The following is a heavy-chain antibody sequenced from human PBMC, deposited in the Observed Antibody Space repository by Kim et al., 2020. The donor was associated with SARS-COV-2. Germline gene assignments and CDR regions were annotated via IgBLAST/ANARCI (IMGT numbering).Heavy chain of an antibody. CDR2: K. J-gene: IGHJ6*03. V-gene: IGHV3-33*01. CDR3: ARDHATDYYIDV. D-gene: IGHD2-2*01. Sequence: KYYADSVKGRFTISRDNSKNTLYLQMNSLRAEDTAVYYCARDHATDYYIDVWGKGTTVTVSS.